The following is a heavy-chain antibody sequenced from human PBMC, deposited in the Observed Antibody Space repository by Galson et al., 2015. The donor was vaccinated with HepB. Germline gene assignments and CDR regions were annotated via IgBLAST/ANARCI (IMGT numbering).Heavy chain of an antibody. V-gene: IGHV3-23*01. CDR2: ISGSGGNT. Sequence: SLRLSCAASGFTVSTYIMNWVRQAPGKGLEWVSSISGSGGNTYYADSVKGRFTISGDNSKNTLSLQMNSLRAEDTAIYYCAGDSGADYYYHGLDLWGQGTTVTVSS. CDR1: GFTVSTYI. J-gene: IGHJ6*02. D-gene: IGHD2-15*01. CDR3: AGDSGADYYYHGLDL.